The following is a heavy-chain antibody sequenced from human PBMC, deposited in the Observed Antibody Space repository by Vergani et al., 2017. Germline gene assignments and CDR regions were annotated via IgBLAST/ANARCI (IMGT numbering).Heavy chain of an antibody. J-gene: IGHJ5*02. V-gene: IGHV4-59*01. Sequence: QVQLQESGPGLVKPSETLSLTCTVSGGSISSYYWSWIRQPPGKGLEWIGYIYYSGSTNYNPSLKSRVTISVDTSKNQFSLKLSSVTAADRAVYYCAREVGYSYGEGWFDPWGQGTLVTVSS. CDR2: IYYSGST. CDR3: AREVGYSYGEGWFDP. CDR1: GGSISSYY. D-gene: IGHD5-18*01.